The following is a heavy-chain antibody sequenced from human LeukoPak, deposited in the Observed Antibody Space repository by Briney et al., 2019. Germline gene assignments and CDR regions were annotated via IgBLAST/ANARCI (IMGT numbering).Heavy chain of an antibody. CDR2: ISYDGSLK. V-gene: IGHV3-33*01. D-gene: IGHD3-3*01. Sequence: GGSPRLSCAASGFTFTFSTYGMHWVRQAPGKGLEWVAVISYDGSLKYYADSARGRFTISRDTSKNMLYLQMNNLRAEDTAVYYCSRYNTSSWDSWGQGTLVTVSS. CDR1: GFTFTFSTYG. J-gene: IGHJ4*02. CDR3: SRYNTSSWDS.